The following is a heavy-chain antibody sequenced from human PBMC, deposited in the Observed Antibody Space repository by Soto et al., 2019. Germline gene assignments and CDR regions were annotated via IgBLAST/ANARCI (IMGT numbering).Heavy chain of an antibody. Sequence: SETLSLTCTVSGGSISRYYWSWIRQPPGKGLEWIGYIYYSGSTNYNPSLKSRVTISVDTSKNQFSLKLSSVTAADTAVYYCASKLSSVTDCAAKYFHFSGQGTLVSVS. CDR2: IYYSGST. D-gene: IGHD2-21*02. CDR1: GGSISRYY. CDR3: ASKLSSVTDCAAKYFHF. J-gene: IGHJ1*01. V-gene: IGHV4-59*08.